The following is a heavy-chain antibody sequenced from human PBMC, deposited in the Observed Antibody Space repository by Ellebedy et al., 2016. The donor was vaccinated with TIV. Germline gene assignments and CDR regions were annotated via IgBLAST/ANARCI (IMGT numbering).Heavy chain of an antibody. V-gene: IGHV1-18*04. CDR3: ARGDRLQTWSKHFDY. CDR1: GFTFNSHG. D-gene: IGHD2-8*01. Sequence: AASVKVSCKASGFTFNSHGLAWVRQAPGLGLEWMGWINAYDGITNYAEKFQGRVTMTTDTPTSTAYMDLRDLTSDDTSIYYWARGDRLQTWSKHFDYWGQGTVVTVTS. CDR2: INAYDGIT. J-gene: IGHJ4*02.